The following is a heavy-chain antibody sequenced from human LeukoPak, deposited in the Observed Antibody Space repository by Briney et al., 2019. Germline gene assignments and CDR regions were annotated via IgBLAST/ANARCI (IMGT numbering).Heavy chain of an antibody. CDR2: INPNSGGT. D-gene: IGHD2-2*01. Sequence: ASVKVSCKGSGYIFPDYCIYWVRQAPGQGLEWMGRINPNSGGTNYAQKFQGRVTMTRDTSISTVYMELSRLRSDDTAVYYCARDGGYCSSGTICYSRAEYYYYGLDVWGQGTTVTVSS. CDR3: ARDGGYCSSGTICYSRAEYYYYGLDV. CDR1: GYIFPDYC. V-gene: IGHV1-2*06. J-gene: IGHJ6*02.